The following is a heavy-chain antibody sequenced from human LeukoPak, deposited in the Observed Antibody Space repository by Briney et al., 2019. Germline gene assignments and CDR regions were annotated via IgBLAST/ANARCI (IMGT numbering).Heavy chain of an antibody. V-gene: IGHV1-18*01. CDR2: ISAYNGNT. Sequence: GASVKVSCKASGYTFTSYGISWVRQAPGQGLEWMGWISAYNGNTNYAQKFQGRVTITRNTSISTANMELSSLRSEDTAVYYCARWGVIIAAHDNWFDPWGQGTLVTVSS. J-gene: IGHJ5*02. CDR1: GYTFTSYG. CDR3: ARWGVIIAAHDNWFDP. D-gene: IGHD6-6*01.